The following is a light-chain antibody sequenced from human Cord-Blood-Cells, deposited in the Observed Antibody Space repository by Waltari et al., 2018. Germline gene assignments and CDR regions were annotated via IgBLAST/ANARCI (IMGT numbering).Light chain of an antibody. CDR3: CSYAGSSTLV. J-gene: IGLJ3*02. V-gene: IGLV2-23*01. Sequence: QSALTQPASVSGSPGQSITISCTGTSSDVGSYNLVSWYQQHPGKAPKLMIYEGSKRPSGVSNRFSGSKSGTTASLTISGLQAEDEADYDCCSYAGSSTLVFGGGTKLTVL. CDR1: SSDVGSYNL. CDR2: EGS.